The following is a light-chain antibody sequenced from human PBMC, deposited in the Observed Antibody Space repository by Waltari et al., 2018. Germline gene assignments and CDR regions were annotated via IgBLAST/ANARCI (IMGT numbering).Light chain of an antibody. CDR2: GAS. Sequence: EIVLPQSPASLSLSPGEGATLSCRSSQSISRYLAWYQQKPAQAPRLLIYGASNRATGVPPRFSGSGSGTDVSLTISGLEPEDSAVYYCQHHLRLPATFGQGTKVEIK. CDR1: QSISRY. V-gene: IGKV3-11*01. J-gene: IGKJ1*01. CDR3: QHHLRLPAT.